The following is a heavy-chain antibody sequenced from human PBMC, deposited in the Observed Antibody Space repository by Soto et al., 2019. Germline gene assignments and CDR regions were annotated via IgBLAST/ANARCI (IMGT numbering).Heavy chain of an antibody. V-gene: IGHV5-10-1*01. D-gene: IGHD6-19*01. CDR2: VAPRDSYT. CDR1: GYEFTTKW. Sequence: GESLKISCQDPGYEFTTKWIGWVRQIPGKGLEGVGRVAPRDSYTDYSATCRGHVISAVARSVSTVYLEWSRLKASDSATYYCVRHSSNSVAVRGLFDPWGQGTPVTVSS. J-gene: IGHJ5*02. CDR3: VRHSSNSVAVRGLFDP.